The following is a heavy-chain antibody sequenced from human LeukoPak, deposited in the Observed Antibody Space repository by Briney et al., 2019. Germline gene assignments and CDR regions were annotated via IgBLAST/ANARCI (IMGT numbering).Heavy chain of an antibody. V-gene: IGHV4-59*01. CDR1: GGSINSYY. CDR3: ATVSGRLNYHMDV. CDR2: IYYSGST. J-gene: IGHJ6*03. D-gene: IGHD3-16*01. Sequence: PSETLSLTCIVSGGSINSYYWSWIRQPPGKGLEWSGYIYYSGSTKYNPSLESRVTISVDTSKTQFGLQLSSVPAAHTAVYYCATVSGRLNYHMDVWGKGTTVTIPS.